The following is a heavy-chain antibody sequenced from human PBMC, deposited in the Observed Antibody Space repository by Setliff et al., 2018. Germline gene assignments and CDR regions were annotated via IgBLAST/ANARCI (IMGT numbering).Heavy chain of an antibody. J-gene: IGHJ6*03. CDR2: IIPTLPGPA. CDR3: ARLPARRRYYYYMDV. Sequence: SVKVSCKTSGGTFSNYGFSWVRQAPGQGLEWMGGIIPTLPGPANYAQKFQGRVTITADESTSTVFMELSSLRSADTAVYYCARLPARRRYYYYMDVWGGGTTVTVSS. V-gene: IGHV1-69*13. CDR1: GGTFSNYG. D-gene: IGHD6-6*01.